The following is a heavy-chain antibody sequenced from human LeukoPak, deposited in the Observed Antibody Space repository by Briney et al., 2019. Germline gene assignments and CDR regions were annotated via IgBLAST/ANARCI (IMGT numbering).Heavy chain of an antibody. CDR1: GGSFSGYY. Sequence: PSETLSLXCALYGGSFSGYYWSWIRQPPGKGLEWIGEINHSGSTNYNSSLKSRVTISVDTSKNQFSLKLSSVTAADTAVYYCTISFVGGATDYWGQGTLVTVSS. J-gene: IGHJ4*02. D-gene: IGHD2-21*01. CDR2: INHSGST. CDR3: TISFVGGATDY. V-gene: IGHV4-34*01.